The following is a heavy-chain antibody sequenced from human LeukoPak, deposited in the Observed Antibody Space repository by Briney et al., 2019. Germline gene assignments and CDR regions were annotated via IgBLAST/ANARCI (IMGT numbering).Heavy chain of an antibody. CDR3: ARDHYGSGRYGMDV. V-gene: IGHV3-21*01. J-gene: IGHJ6*02. CDR1: GFTFSRYS. Sequence: GGSLRLSCAASGFTFSRYSMNWVRQAPGKGLEWVLSISDGSSYIYYADSVKGRFTISRDNAKNSLYLHMNSLRADDTAVYYCARDHYGSGRYGMDVWGQGTTVTVSS. CDR2: ISDGSSYI. D-gene: IGHD3-10*01.